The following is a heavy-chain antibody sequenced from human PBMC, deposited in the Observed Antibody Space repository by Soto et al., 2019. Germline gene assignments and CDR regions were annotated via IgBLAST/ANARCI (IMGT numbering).Heavy chain of an antibody. V-gene: IGHV3-74*01. CDR1: GFTFSTYW. CDR3: ARVGVGHYEFDY. Sequence: EVQLVASGGGLVQPGGSLRLSCAASGFTFSTYWMHWVRQAPGEGLVWVSRIKTDGSSTSYADSVKGRFTISRDNAKNTMYLQMNSLRAEDTAVYYCARVGVGHYEFDYWGQGTLVTVSS. CDR2: IKTDGSST. D-gene: IGHD3-16*01. J-gene: IGHJ4*02.